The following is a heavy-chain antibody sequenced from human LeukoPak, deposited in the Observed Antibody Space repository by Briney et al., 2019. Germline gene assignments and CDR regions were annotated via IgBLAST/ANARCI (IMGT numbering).Heavy chain of an antibody. J-gene: IGHJ4*02. D-gene: IGHD3-10*01. CDR1: GGSISSYY. Sequence: SETLSLTCTVSGGSISSYYWSWIRQPAGKGLEWIGRIYTSGSTNYNPSLKSRVTMSVDTSKNQFSLKLSSVPAADTAVYYCARDKRNYYGSGSYYPFDYWGQGTLVTVSS. V-gene: IGHV4-4*07. CDR2: IYTSGST. CDR3: ARDKRNYYGSGSYYPFDY.